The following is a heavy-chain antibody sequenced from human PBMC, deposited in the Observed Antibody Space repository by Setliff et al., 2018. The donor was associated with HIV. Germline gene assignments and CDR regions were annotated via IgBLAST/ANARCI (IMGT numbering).Heavy chain of an antibody. V-gene: IGHV4-59*01. CDR3: ARDPIVVITNWYFDL. CDR2: ISYRGTT. CDR1: GGSISSNY. J-gene: IGHJ2*01. Sequence: PSETLSLTCTVSGGSISSNYWSWIRQPPGKGLEWIGYISYRGTTNYNPSLKSRVTILVDTSKKQFSLNLTSVTAADTAVYYCARDPIVVITNWYFDLWGRGALVTVSS. D-gene: IGHD3-22*01.